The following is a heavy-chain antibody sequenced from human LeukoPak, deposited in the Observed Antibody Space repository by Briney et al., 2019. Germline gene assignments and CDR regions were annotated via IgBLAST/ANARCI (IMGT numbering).Heavy chain of an antibody. Sequence: SETLSLTCTVSGGSISSYYWSWIRQPPGKGLEWGGYIYYSGSTNYNPSLKSRVTISVDTSKNQFSLKLSSVTAADTAVYYCARVMTLANSLWYFDLWGRGTLVTVSS. CDR1: GGSISSYY. CDR2: IYYSGST. J-gene: IGHJ2*01. V-gene: IGHV4-59*01. D-gene: IGHD4/OR15-4a*01. CDR3: ARVMTLANSLWYFDL.